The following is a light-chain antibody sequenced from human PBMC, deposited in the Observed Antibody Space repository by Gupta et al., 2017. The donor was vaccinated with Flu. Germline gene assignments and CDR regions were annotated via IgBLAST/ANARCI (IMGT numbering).Light chain of an antibody. V-gene: IGLV6-57*01. CDR2: EDT. CDR1: GNFGRNV. Sequence: GNFGRNVVQWYQQRPGTYPTTVRFEDTQRPSVVPDRVSASVDRASNSAFLTFSGLKIEDEADYDCQSFEPTSGCVIFGGGTKLTVL. CDR3: QSFEPTSGCVI. J-gene: IGLJ2*01.